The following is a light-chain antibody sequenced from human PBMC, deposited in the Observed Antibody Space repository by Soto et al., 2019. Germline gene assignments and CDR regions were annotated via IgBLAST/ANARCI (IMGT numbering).Light chain of an antibody. CDR2: ATS. Sequence: IQMSQSPSSLSASVGDRVTITCRASQGINHYLAWFQQKPGKVPKLLIYATSTLQSGVPSRFSGSGFGTEFTLTISSLQPDDFATYYCQHYNSYSEAFGQGTKVDIK. CDR1: QGINHY. V-gene: IGKV1-27*01. CDR3: QHYNSYSEA. J-gene: IGKJ1*01.